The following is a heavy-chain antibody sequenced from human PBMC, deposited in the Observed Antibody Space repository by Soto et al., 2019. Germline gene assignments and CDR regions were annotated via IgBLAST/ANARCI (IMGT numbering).Heavy chain of an antibody. J-gene: IGHJ6*02. CDR1: GYTFTGYY. CDR2: INPNSGGT. D-gene: IGHD6-13*01. V-gene: IGHV1-2*04. CDR3: ARGGYSSSWYLFSYYYGMDV. Sequence: ASVKVSCKASGYTFTGYYMHWVRQAPGQGLEWMGWINPNSGGTNYAQKFQGWVTMTRDTSISTAYMELSRLRSDDTAVYYCARGGYSSSWYLFSYYYGMDVWGQGTTVTVSS.